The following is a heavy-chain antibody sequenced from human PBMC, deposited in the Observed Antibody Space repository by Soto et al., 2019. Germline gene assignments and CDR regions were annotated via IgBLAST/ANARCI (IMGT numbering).Heavy chain of an antibody. D-gene: IGHD6-13*01. V-gene: IGHV3-30*18. CDR2: ISYDGSNK. CDR1: GFTFSSYG. Sequence: QVQLVESGGGVVQPGRSLRLSCAASGFTFSSYGMHCVRQAPGKGLEWVAVISYDGSNKYYADSVKGRFTISRDNSKNTLYLQMNSLRAEDTAVYYCAKMYSSSWYYFDYWGQGTLVTVSS. J-gene: IGHJ4*02. CDR3: AKMYSSSWYYFDY.